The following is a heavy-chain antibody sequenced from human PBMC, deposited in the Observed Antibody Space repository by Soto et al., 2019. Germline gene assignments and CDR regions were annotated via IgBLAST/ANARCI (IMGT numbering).Heavy chain of an antibody. Sequence: SETLSLTCTVSGGSISSYYWSWIRQPPGKGLEWIGYTYYSGSTNYNPSLKSRVTISVDTSKNQFSLKLSSVTAADTAVYYCAREGTDYGDYSGPYGYWGQGTLVTVSS. V-gene: IGHV4-59*01. CDR1: GGSISSYY. J-gene: IGHJ4*02. CDR2: TYYSGST. D-gene: IGHD4-17*01. CDR3: AREGTDYGDYSGPYGY.